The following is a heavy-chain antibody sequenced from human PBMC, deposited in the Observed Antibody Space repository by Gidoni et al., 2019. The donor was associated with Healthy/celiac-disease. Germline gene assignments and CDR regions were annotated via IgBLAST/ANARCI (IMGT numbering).Heavy chain of an antibody. CDR1: GYSFTSYW. Sequence: EVQLVQSGAEVKKPGASLRISCKGSGYSFTSYWIGWVRQMPGKGLEWMGIIYPGDSDTRYSPSFQGQVTISADKSISTAYLQWSSLKASDTAMYYCARHSGSWRVVAAPDYWGQGTLVTVSS. D-gene: IGHD2-15*01. J-gene: IGHJ4*02. CDR3: ARHSGSWRVVAAPDY. CDR2: IYPGDSDT. V-gene: IGHV5-51*01.